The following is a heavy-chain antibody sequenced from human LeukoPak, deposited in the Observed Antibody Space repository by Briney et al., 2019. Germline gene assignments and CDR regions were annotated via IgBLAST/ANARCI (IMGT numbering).Heavy chain of an antibody. CDR3: AKPPTRNIYGDYGY. V-gene: IGHV3-23*01. J-gene: IGHJ4*02. Sequence: PGGSLRLSCAASGFTFSSYAMSWVRQAPGTGLEWVSAISGSGGSTYYADSVKGRFTISRDNSKNTLYLQMNSLRAEDTAVYYCAKPPTRNIYGDYGYWGQGTLVTVSS. D-gene: IGHD4-17*01. CDR2: ISGSGGST. CDR1: GFTFSSYA.